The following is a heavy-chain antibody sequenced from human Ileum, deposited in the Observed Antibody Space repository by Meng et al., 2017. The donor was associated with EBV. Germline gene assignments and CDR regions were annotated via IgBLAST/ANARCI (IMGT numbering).Heavy chain of an antibody. D-gene: IGHD5-18*01. CDR1: GGSVSISSYY. CDR2: IYYSGTT. Sequence: QVHLQEPAPGLVKLSETLSLTCTVSGGSVSISSYYWSWFRQPPGKGLEWIGYIYYSGTTNYNPSLESRVTISVDTSKNQFSLKLRSVAASDTAVYYCARGWDTAMDSGWGQGTLVTVSS. V-gene: IGHV4-61*01. J-gene: IGHJ4*02. CDR3: ARGWDTAMDSG.